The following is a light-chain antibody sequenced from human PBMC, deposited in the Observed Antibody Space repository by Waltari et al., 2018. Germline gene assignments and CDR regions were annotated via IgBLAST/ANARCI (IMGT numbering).Light chain of an antibody. CDR3: QQSHSTPRLT. CDR1: QSINTY. Sequence: DIQMTQSPSSLSASVGDRVTITCRASQSINTYLNWYQQKPGKAPKLLIHTASSLQSGVPSRFSGSGSGTDFSLTISSLQPEDFATYYCQQSHSTPRLTFGGGTKVEIK. CDR2: TAS. V-gene: IGKV1-39*01. J-gene: IGKJ4*01.